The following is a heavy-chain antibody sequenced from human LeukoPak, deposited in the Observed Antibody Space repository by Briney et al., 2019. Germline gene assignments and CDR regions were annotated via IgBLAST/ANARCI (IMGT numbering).Heavy chain of an antibody. D-gene: IGHD2-21*01. CDR3: ATSNDAKIAPFDH. Sequence: PSETLSLTCIVSGVSMSAYKWSWVRQSPEKGLEWIGCINTKGETSYNPSLKSRVTTSVDTSKSQFSLRLTSVTAADTAVYYCATSNDAKIAPFDHWGQGAPVTVSS. CDR2: INTKGET. V-gene: IGHV4-4*09. CDR1: GVSMSAYK. J-gene: IGHJ4*02.